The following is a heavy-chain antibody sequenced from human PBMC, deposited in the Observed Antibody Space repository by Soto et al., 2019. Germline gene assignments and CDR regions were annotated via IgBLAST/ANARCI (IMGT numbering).Heavy chain of an antibody. Sequence: GGSLRLSCAASGFTFSGDWMHWVRQAAGKGLVWVSRINMDGSSTNYADSVKGRLTISRDNAKNTLYLQMNSLRVDDTAVYYCARGPRGMYHHDYWGQGAPVTVSS. D-gene: IGHD2-15*01. V-gene: IGHV3-74*01. CDR3: ARGPRGMYHHDY. J-gene: IGHJ4*02. CDR1: GFTFSGDW. CDR2: INMDGSST.